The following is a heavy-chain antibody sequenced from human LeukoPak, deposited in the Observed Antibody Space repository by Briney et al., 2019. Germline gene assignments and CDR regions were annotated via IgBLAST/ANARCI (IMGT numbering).Heavy chain of an antibody. CDR3: GFYCSSTSCYDPFDY. D-gene: IGHD2-2*01. J-gene: IGHJ4*02. V-gene: IGHV3-48*03. Sequence: GGSLRLSCAASGFTFSSYEMNWVRQAPGKGLEWVSYISSSGSTIYYADSVKGRFTISRDNAKNSLYLQMNSLRAEDTAVYYCGFYCSSTSCYDPFDYWGQGTLVTVSS. CDR1: GFTFSSYE. CDR2: ISSSGSTI.